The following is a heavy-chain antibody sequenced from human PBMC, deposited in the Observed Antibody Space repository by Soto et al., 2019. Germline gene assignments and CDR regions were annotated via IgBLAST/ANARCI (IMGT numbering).Heavy chain of an antibody. V-gene: IGHV1-2*04. D-gene: IGHD6-19*01. J-gene: IGHJ6*02. CDR3: ARDRIAVAGTDIHYYYYGMDV. CDR1: GYTFTGYY. CDR2: INPNSGGT. Sequence: ASVKVSCKASGYTFTGYYMHWVRQAPGQGLEWMGWINPNSGGTNYAQKFQGWVTMTRDTSISIAYMELSRLRSDDTAVYYCARDRIAVAGTDIHYYYYGMDVWGQGTTVTVSS.